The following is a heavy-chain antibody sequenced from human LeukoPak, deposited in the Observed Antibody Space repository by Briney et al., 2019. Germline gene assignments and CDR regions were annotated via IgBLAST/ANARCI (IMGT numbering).Heavy chain of an antibody. CDR1: GFPFSSYW. Sequence: PGGSLRLSCAASGFPFSSYWMHWVRQAPGKGLVWVSRINSDGSSTSYADSVKGRFTISRDNAKNTLYLQMNSLRAEDAAVYYCASAPLVYYYYYMDVWGKGTTVTVSS. D-gene: IGHD3-10*01. CDR3: ASAPLVYYYYYMDV. V-gene: IGHV3-74*01. J-gene: IGHJ6*03. CDR2: INSDGSST.